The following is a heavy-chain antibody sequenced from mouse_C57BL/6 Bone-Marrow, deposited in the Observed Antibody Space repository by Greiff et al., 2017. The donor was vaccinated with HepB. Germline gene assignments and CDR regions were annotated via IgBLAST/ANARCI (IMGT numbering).Heavy chain of an antibody. D-gene: IGHD2-4*01. CDR1: GFSLTSYG. CDR3: ARGFYYDSAWFAY. Sequence: VQVVESGPGLVQPSQSLSITCTVSGFSLTSYGVHWVRQSPGKGLEWLGVIWSGGSTDYNAAFISRLSISKDNSKSQVFFKMNSLQADDTAIYYCARGFYYDSAWFAYWGQGTLVTVSA. J-gene: IGHJ3*01. V-gene: IGHV2-2*01. CDR2: IWSGGST.